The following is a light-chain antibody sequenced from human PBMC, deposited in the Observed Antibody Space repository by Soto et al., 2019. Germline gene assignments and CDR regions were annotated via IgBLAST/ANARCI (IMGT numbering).Light chain of an antibody. CDR2: GNS. CDR3: QSYDSSLSGHVV. J-gene: IGLJ2*01. V-gene: IGLV1-40*01. CDR1: SSNIGAGYD. Sequence: QSVLTQPPSVSGAPGQRVTISCTGSSSNIGAGYDVHWYQQLPGTAPKLLIYGNSNRPSGVPDRFSGSKSGTSASLAITGLQAEDEADDYCQSYDSSLSGHVVFGGGTQLTVL.